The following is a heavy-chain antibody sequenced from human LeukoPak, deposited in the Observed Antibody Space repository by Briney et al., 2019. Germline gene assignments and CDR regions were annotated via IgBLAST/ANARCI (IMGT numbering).Heavy chain of an antibody. D-gene: IGHD2-2*02. CDR2: ISAYNGNT. J-gene: IGHJ5*02. CDR3: ARSCSSTSCYTRWFDP. V-gene: IGHV1-18*01. CDR1: GYTFTSYG. Sequence: ASVKVPCKASGYTFTSYGISWVRQAPGQGLEWMGWISAYNGNTNYAQKLQGRVTMTTDTSTSTAYMELRSLRSDDTAVYYCARSCSSTSCYTRWFDPWGQGTLVTVSS.